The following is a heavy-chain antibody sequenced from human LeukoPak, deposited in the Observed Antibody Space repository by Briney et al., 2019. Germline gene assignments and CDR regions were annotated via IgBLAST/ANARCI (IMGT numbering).Heavy chain of an antibody. CDR2: IRSDGSTE. D-gene: IGHD5-24*01. CDR1: RFIFRSYG. V-gene: IGHV3-30*02. CDR3: AKDPGDGYNSFDY. J-gene: IGHJ4*02. Sequence: GGSLRLSCAASRFIFRSYGMHWVRQAPGKGREWVAFIRSDGSTEYYADSVKGRFTISRDNSKNTLYLQMNSLRAEDTAVYYCAKDPGDGYNSFDYWGQGTLVTVSS.